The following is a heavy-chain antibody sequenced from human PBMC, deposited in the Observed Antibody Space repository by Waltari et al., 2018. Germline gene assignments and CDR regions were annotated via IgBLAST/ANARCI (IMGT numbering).Heavy chain of an antibody. D-gene: IGHD6-13*01. V-gene: IGHV4-34*01. CDR2: INHSGST. J-gene: IGHJ4*02. Sequence: QVQLQQWGAGLLKPSETLSLTCAVYGGSFSGYYWSWIRQPPGKGLEWIGEINHSGSTNYNPSLKSRVTISIDTSKNQFSLKLSSVTAADTAVYYCASDRPGIAAAVGYWGQGTLVTVSS. CDR1: GGSFSGYY. CDR3: ASDRPGIAAAVGY.